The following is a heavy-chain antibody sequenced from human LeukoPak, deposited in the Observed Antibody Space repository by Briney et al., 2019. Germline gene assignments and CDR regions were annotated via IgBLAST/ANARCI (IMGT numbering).Heavy chain of an antibody. CDR2: ISVGGST. D-gene: IGHD6-13*01. J-gene: IGHJ4*02. CDR3: GRGISSPDY. CDR1: GFTFSSYP. Sequence: GGSLRLSCSASGFTFSSYPMSWVRQAPGKELEWVSAISVGGSTYYADSVRGRFTISRDNSKNTLYLQMNSLRVDDTGIYYCGRGISSPDYWGQGTLVTVSS. V-gene: IGHV3-23*01.